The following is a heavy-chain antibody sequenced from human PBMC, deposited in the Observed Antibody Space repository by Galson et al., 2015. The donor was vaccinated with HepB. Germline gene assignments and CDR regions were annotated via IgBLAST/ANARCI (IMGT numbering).Heavy chain of an antibody. CDR2: ISYDGSNK. CDR3: AKGSRYQLPNPFDY. D-gene: IGHD2-2*01. J-gene: IGHJ4*02. V-gene: IGHV3-30*18. CDR1: GFTFSSYG. Sequence: SLRLSCAASGFTFSSYGMHWVRQAPGKGLEWVAVISYDGSNKYYADSVKGHFTISRDNSKNTLYLQMDSLRAEDTALYYCAKGSRYQLPNPFDYWGQGTLVTVSS.